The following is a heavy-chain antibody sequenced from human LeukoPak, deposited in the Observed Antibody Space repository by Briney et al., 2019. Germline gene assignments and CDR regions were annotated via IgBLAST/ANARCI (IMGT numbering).Heavy chain of an antibody. CDR2: IKSKSDGGTI. CDR3: ATTRTY. V-gene: IGHV3-15*07. Sequence: GGSLRLSCAASGFTFSSTWMNWVRQALGKGLEWVGRIKSKSDGGTIDYAAPVKGRFAISRDDSKNTLYLQMHSLTTEDTAVYYCATTRTYWGQGTLVTVSS. CDR1: GFTFSSTW. J-gene: IGHJ4*02.